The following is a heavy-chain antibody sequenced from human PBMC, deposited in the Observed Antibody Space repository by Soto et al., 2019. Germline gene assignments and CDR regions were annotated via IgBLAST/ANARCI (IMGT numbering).Heavy chain of an antibody. CDR2: ISLYSDGT. CDR1: GYTFSNYG. V-gene: IGHV1-18*01. CDR3: ARVVPGAEAWFRP. J-gene: IGHJ5*02. Sequence: QVQLVQSGGEVKRPGASVKVSCKTSGYTFSNYGITWVRQAPGQPLEWLGWISLYSDGTNYAQKFQGRGSMTTDTSTTTAYMELRSLRSDDTAVYYCARVVPGAEAWFRPWGQGTLVTVSS. D-gene: IGHD2-2*01.